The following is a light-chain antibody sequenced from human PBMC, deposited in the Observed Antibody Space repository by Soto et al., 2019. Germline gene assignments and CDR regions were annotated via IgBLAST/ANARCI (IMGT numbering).Light chain of an antibody. CDR3: SSYTSSSTLYV. CDR2: DVS. J-gene: IGLJ1*01. CDR1: SNDVGGYNY. Sequence: SAPTQPASVSGSPWQSITLSCTGTSNDVGGYNYVSWYQQHPGKAPKLMIYDVSNLPSGVSNRFSGSKSGNTASLTISGLQAEDEADYYCSSYTSSSTLYVFGTGTKVTVL. V-gene: IGLV2-14*01.